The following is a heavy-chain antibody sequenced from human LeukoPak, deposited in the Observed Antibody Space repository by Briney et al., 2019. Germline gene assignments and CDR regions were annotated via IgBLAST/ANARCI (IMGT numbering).Heavy chain of an antibody. CDR2: IYSDGSST. CDR1: GFTFSSYW. Sequence: PGGSLILSCAASGFTFSSYWMHWLRQAPGKGLVWVSRIYSDGSSTSYADSVKGRFTISRDNAKNTLYMQMNSLRAEDTAVYYCAKGRGWEASYYYYMDVWGKGTTVTISS. V-gene: IGHV3-74*01. CDR3: AKGRGWEASYYYYMDV. J-gene: IGHJ6*03. D-gene: IGHD1-26*01.